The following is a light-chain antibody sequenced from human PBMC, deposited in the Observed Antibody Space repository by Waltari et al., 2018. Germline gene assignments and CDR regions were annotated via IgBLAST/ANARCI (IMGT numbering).Light chain of an antibody. CDR1: QSVRTN. CDR3: HHYNDWPPGT. CDR2: GAS. J-gene: IGKJ2*02. V-gene: IGKV3-15*01. Sequence: RARQSVRTNVAWYQQQPGQAPRLLIYGASKRATGIPARFSGTGSGTEFTLTISSLQSEDFAVYFCHHYNDWPPGTFGQGTKLDSK.